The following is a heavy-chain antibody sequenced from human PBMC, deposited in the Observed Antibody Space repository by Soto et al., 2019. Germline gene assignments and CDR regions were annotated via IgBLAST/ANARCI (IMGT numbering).Heavy chain of an antibody. D-gene: IGHD6-13*01. CDR2: IEQDGSDK. V-gene: IGHV3-7*01. CDR3: ARALGHSSSWYGDS. J-gene: IGHJ4*02. Sequence: PVGSLRLSCAASGFSFSNYWMAWVRQAPGKGLEWVANIEQDGSDKFYVDSLRGRFTISRDNAKNSLYLQMNSLRAEDTAVYYCARALGHSSSWYGDSWGQGTPVTVSS. CDR1: GFSFSNYW.